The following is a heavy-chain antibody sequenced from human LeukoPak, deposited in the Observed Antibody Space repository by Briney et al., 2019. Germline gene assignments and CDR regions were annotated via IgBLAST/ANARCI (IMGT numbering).Heavy chain of an antibody. Sequence: SQTLSLTCTVSGGSMSSGDYFWTWIRQFPGKGLEWIGYIHYSGKTYYNSSLESRVTISLSTSQNLFSLRLSSVIAADTAVYYCARSEGSIYGVAPNWFDPWGQGTLVTVSS. CDR3: ARSEGSIYGVAPNWFDP. D-gene: IGHD3-3*02. CDR2: IHYSGKT. J-gene: IGHJ5*02. CDR1: GGSMSSGDYF. V-gene: IGHV4-31*03.